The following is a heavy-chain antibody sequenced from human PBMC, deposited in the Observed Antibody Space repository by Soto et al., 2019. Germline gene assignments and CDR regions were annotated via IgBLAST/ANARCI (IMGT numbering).Heavy chain of an antibody. Sequence: GGSLRLSCVGSGVYFRGSYMNWIRQAPGKGLEWISYISDTGRTIHYADSVKGRFVISRDNSRDSLYLQVNDLRADDTAIYYCAGFKEGKIVGLRWLDPWGQGTRVTVSS. CDR3: AGFKEGKIVGLRWLDP. D-gene: IGHD3-16*02. V-gene: IGHV3-11*01. CDR2: ISDTGRTI. CDR1: GVYFRGSY. J-gene: IGHJ5*02.